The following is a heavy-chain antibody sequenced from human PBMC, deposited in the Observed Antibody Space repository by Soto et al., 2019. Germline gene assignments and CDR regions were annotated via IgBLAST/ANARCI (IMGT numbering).Heavy chain of an antibody. V-gene: IGHV1-69*01. CDR1: GGTLNNYV. D-gene: IGHD1-26*01. CDR3: AREGFGGSNLVS. CDR2: IIPLSGAA. Sequence: QVQLMQSGAEVKKPGSSVRVSCKASGGTLNNYVIIWVRQAPGQGLEWMGGIIPLSGAANYGQKFQGRVTITADASTNTAFMDLSSLRSDDTAVYYCAREGFGGSNLVSWGQGTLVTVSS. J-gene: IGHJ4*02.